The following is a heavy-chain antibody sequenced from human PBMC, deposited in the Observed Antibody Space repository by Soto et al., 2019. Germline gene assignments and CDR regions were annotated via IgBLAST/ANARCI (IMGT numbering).Heavy chain of an antibody. CDR1: GFTFSSYA. CDR2: ISYDGSNK. CDR3: ERHTFGGVIVLKFDY. Sequence: GGSLRLSCAASGFTFSSYAMHWVRQAPGKGLEWVAVISYDGSNKYYADSVKGRFTISRDNSKNTLYLQMNSLRAEDTAVYYCERHTFGGVIVLKFDYWGQGT. V-gene: IGHV3-30-3*01. J-gene: IGHJ4*02. D-gene: IGHD3-16*02.